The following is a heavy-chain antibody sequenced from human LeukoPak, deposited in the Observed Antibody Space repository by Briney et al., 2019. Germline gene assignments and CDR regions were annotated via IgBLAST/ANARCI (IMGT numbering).Heavy chain of an antibody. CDR3: ARGAIFGVTPREYGMDV. CDR2: MNPNNGGT. J-gene: IGHJ6*02. V-gene: IGHV1-8*01. CDR1: GYTFTIYD. D-gene: IGHD3-3*01. Sequence: GASVKVSCKASGYTFTIYDINWVRQAPGQGLEWVGWMNPNNGGTVYAQKFQGRVTMTRDTSTGTLYMELNSLKSEDTAVYYCARGAIFGVTPREYGMDVWGQGTTVTVSS.